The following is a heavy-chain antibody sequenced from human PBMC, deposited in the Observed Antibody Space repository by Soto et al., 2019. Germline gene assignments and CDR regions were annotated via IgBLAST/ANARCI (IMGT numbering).Heavy chain of an antibody. CDR2: ISGSGGST. Sequence: GGSLRLSCAASGFTFSSYSMNWVRQAPGKGLEWVSAISGSGGSTYYADSVKGRFTISRDNSKNTLYLQMNSLRAEDTAVYYCAKPHYDILTGYYEGHYYYYGMDVWGQGTTVTVSS. CDR1: GFTFSSYS. V-gene: IGHV3-23*01. CDR3: AKPHYDILTGYYEGHYYYYGMDV. D-gene: IGHD3-9*01. J-gene: IGHJ6*02.